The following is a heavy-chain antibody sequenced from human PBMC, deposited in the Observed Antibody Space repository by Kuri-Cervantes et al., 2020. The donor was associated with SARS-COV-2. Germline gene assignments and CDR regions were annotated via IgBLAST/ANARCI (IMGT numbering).Heavy chain of an antibody. V-gene: IGHV1-46*01. CDR3: ARDWADYYGSGFDY. J-gene: IGHJ4*02. D-gene: IGHD3-10*01. CDR2: INPSGGST. CDR1: GYTFTNYY. Sequence: ASVKVSCKASGYTFTNYYMHWVRQAPGQGLEWVGIINPSGGSTSSAQKFQGRVTMTRDTSTSTVYMELSSLRSEDTAVYYCARDWADYYGSGFDYWGQGTLVTVSS.